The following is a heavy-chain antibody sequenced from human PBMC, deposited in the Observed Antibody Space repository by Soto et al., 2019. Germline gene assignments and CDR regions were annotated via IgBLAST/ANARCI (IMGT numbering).Heavy chain of an antibody. D-gene: IGHD2-21*02. CDR1: GGSISSGGYY. CDR3: ARRYCGGDCYTFYDFDY. Sequence: SETLSLTCTVSGGSISSGGYYWSWIRQHPGKGLEWIGSIYYSGSTYYNPSLKSRVTISVDTSKNQFSLKLSSVTAADTAVYYCARRYCGGDCYTFYDFDYWGQGTLVTVSS. CDR2: IYYSGST. V-gene: IGHV4-39*01. J-gene: IGHJ4*02.